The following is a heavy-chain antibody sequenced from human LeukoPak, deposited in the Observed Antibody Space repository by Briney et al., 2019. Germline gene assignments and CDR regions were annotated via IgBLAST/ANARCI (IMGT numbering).Heavy chain of an antibody. Sequence: SETLSLTCTVSGDSISSSSYYWGWIRQPPGKGLEWIGSIYYSGSTYYNPSLKSRVTISVDTSKNQFSLKLSSVTAADTAVYYCARWGTVATSFDYWGQGTLVTVSS. V-gene: IGHV4-39*01. D-gene: IGHD5-12*01. CDR3: ARWGTVATSFDY. CDR1: GDSISSSSYY. CDR2: IYYSGST. J-gene: IGHJ4*02.